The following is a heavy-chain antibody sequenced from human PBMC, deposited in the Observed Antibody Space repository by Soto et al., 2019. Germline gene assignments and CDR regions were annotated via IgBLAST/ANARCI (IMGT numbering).Heavy chain of an antibody. Sequence: VGSLRLSCAACGFTFSSYWMHWVRQAPGKGLVWVSRINSDGSSTSYADSVKGRFTISRDNAKNTLYLQMNSLRAADTAVYYCASGPRGYDFWSGSYYYYGMDVWGQGTTVTVSS. CDR3: ASGPRGYDFWSGSYYYYGMDV. D-gene: IGHD3-3*01. CDR1: GFTFSSYW. J-gene: IGHJ6*02. CDR2: INSDGSST. V-gene: IGHV3-74*01.